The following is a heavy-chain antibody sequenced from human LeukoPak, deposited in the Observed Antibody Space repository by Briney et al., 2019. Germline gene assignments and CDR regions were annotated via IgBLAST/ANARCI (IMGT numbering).Heavy chain of an antibody. V-gene: IGHV3-7*01. CDR3: AKIIAPFREFDY. CDR2: IKQDGSEK. Sequence: PGGSLRLSCAASGFTFSSYEMSWVRQAPGKGLEWVANIKQDGSEKYYVDSVKGRFTISRDNAKNSLYLQMNSLRAEDTAVYYCAKIIAPFREFDYWGQGTLVTVSS. D-gene: IGHD2-21*01. J-gene: IGHJ4*02. CDR1: GFTFSSYE.